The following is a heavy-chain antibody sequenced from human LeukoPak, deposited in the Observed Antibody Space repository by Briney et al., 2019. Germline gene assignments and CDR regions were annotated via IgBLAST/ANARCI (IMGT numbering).Heavy chain of an antibody. V-gene: IGHV1-18*01. J-gene: IGHJ5*02. CDR3: ARSVGGIEYWFDP. D-gene: IGHD5-12*01. CDR1: GYTFNNYG. CDR2: ISAYDGST. Sequence: ASVKVSCKTFGYTFNNYGITWVRQAPGQGLEWMAWISAYDGSTDFAHKFHGRVTVTTDTSTGTAYMELRSLRSDDTAVYYCARSVGGIEYWFDPWGQGTLVTVSS.